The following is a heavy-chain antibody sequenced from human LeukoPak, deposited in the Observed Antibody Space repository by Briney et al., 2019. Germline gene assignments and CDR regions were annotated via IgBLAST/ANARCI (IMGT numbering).Heavy chain of an antibody. D-gene: IGHD3-3*01. V-gene: IGHV3-30*02. CDR3: AKSRRQYDFWSGFDY. Sequence: GGSLRLSCAASGFNFRNSDMHWVRQVPGKGLEWVALIRDDGFNKYYADSVKDRFTISRDTSKNTLFLEMNRLTIEDRAIYYCAKSRRQYDFWSGFDYWGRGTLVTVSS. CDR1: GFNFRNSD. J-gene: IGHJ4*02. CDR2: IRDDGFNK.